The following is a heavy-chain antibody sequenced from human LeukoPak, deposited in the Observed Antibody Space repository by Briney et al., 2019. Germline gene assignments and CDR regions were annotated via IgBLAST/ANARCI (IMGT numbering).Heavy chain of an antibody. V-gene: IGHV4-38-2*02. D-gene: IGHD3-10*01. CDR2: ILHSGST. Sequence: SETLPLTCAVSGYSISSAYYWGWIRQPPGKGLEWIGSILHSGSTYYNPSLKSRVTISADTSKNHFSLKLTSVTAADTAVYYCARDRGVRGEMDFWGQGTLVTVSS. J-gene: IGHJ4*02. CDR1: GYSISSAYY. CDR3: ARDRGVRGEMDF.